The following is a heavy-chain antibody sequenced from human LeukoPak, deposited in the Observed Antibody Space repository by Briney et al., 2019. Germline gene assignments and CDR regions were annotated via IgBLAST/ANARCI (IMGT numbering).Heavy chain of an antibody. CDR2: INQDGSEK. Sequence: GGSLRLSCAASEFPFNGYWMSWVRQAPGKGLECVANINQDGSEKYYVDSVRGRFTISRDNAMNSLYLQMNSLRAEDTAVYYCARLVWFGEGDYWGQGTLVTVSS. CDR3: ARLVWFGEGDY. D-gene: IGHD3-10*01. CDR1: EFPFNGYW. J-gene: IGHJ4*02. V-gene: IGHV3-7*01.